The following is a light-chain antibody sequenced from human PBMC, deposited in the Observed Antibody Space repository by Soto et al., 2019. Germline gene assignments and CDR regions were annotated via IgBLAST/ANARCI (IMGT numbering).Light chain of an antibody. CDR3: QQASSFPLT. J-gene: IGKJ4*01. V-gene: IGKV1-12*01. Sequence: IQMTQSPSSVSASVGDSVTITCRASQLISSWLAWYQVKPGKAPKLLIYGASKRESGVPSRCSGSESGTLFTLTINSLQPEDFATYYCQQASSFPLTFGGGTTVEI. CDR1: QLISSW. CDR2: GAS.